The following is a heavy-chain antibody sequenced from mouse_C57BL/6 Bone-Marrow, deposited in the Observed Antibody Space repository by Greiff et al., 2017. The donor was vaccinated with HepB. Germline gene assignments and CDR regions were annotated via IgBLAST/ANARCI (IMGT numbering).Heavy chain of an antibody. CDR2: IDPNSGGT. CDR1: GYTFTSYW. V-gene: IGHV1-72*01. CDR3: ARQTFITTVVATRAMDY. J-gene: IGHJ4*01. D-gene: IGHD1-1*01. Sequence: VKLQQPGAELVKPGASVKLSCKASGYTFTSYWMHWVKQRPGRGLEWIGRIDPNSGGTKYNEKFKSKATLTVDKPSSTAYMQLSSLTSEDSAVYYCARQTFITTVVATRAMDYWGQGTSVTVSS.